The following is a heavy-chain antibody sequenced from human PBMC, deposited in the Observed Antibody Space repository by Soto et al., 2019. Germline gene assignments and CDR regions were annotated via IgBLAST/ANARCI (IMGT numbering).Heavy chain of an antibody. CDR3: ARGAEGYCGGDCYSFRRSFGY. J-gene: IGHJ4*02. D-gene: IGHD2-21*02. CDR2: IIPIFGTA. Sequence: SVKVSCKASGGTFSSYAISWVRQAPGQGLEWMGGIIPIFGTANYAQKLQGRVTITADESTSTAYMELSSLTSEDTAVYYCARGAEGYCGGDCYSFRRSFGYWGQGTLVTVSS. CDR1: GGTFSSYA. V-gene: IGHV1-69*13.